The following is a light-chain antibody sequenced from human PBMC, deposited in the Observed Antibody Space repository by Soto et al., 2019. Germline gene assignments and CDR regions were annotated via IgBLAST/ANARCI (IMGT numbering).Light chain of an antibody. V-gene: IGKV3D-15*01. CDR2: DAS. Sequence: EILMTQFPDTLSQSPGERDSFSGRASQSVSPNVAWYQQKPGEAPRLLIFDASARAVDIPGRFSGSVSGTEFTLTISSLQPDDFATYYCQQYNSYPWTFGQGTKVDIK. J-gene: IGKJ1*01. CDR3: QQYNSYPWT. CDR1: QSVSPN.